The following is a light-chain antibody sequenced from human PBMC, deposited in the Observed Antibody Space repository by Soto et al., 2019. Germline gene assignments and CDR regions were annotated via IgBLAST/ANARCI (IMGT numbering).Light chain of an antibody. CDR2: DAS. J-gene: IGKJ5*01. CDR3: QQSYGTPIT. V-gene: IGKV1-39*01. Sequence: IHLTRSPLSLSASILDRVTITFRASQIISTYLNWYQQKPGKAPKLLIYDASSLQSGVPSRFSGSGSGTDFTLTISSLQPEDFVIYYCQQSYGTPITFGQGTRLEIK. CDR1: QIISTY.